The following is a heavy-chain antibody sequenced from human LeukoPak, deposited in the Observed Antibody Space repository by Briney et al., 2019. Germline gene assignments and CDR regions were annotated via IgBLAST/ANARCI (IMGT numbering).Heavy chain of an antibody. D-gene: IGHD3-10*01. J-gene: IGHJ4*02. CDR3: AKDEYYGSGSYDTPFDY. CDR2: ISYDGSSK. V-gene: IGHV3-30*18. CDR1: GFTFSSYG. Sequence: GGSLRLSCAASGFTFSSYGMHWVRQAPGKGLEWVAVISYDGSSKYYADSVKGRFTISRDNSKNTLYLQMNSLRAEDTAVYYCAKDEYYGSGSYDTPFDYWGQGTLVTVSS.